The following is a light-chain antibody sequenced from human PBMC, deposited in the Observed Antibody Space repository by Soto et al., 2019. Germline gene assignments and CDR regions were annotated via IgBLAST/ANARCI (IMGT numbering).Light chain of an antibody. V-gene: IGLV3-21*02. Sequence: SYELTQPPSVSVAPGQTARISCGGNNFGSKIVHWYQQKPGQAPVLVVYDDNDRPSGIPERFSGSNSGNTATLTISGVEAGDEADFYCQVWDSSSDHLVFGGGTKVTVL. CDR1: NFGSKI. CDR2: DDN. CDR3: QVWDSSSDHLV. J-gene: IGLJ2*01.